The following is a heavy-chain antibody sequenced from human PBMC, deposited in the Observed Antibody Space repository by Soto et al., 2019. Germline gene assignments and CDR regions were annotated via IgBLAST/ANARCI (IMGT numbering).Heavy chain of an antibody. CDR3: AGGIKDRYYDFWSGYYYLDY. J-gene: IGHJ4*02. CDR1: GGSISSYY. CDR2: IYYSGST. Sequence: PPETLSLTCTLSGGSISSYYWSWIRQPPGTGQEWIGYIYYSGSTNYNPSLKSRVTISVDTSKNQSSLKLSSVTAADTAVYYCAGGIKDRYYDFWSGYYYLDYWGQGTLVTVSS. V-gene: IGHV4-59*01. D-gene: IGHD3-3*01.